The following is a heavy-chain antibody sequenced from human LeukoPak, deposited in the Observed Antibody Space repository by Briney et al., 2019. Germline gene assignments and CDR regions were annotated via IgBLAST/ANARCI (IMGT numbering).Heavy chain of an antibody. D-gene: IGHD2-15*01. CDR3: ARGDCSGGSCYLFDY. Sequence: SETLSLTCTVSGGSISSSSYYWGWIRQPPGKGLEWIGSIYYSGSTYYNPSLKSRVTISVDTSKNQFSLKLSSVTAADTAVYYCARGDCSGGSCYLFDYWGQGALVTISS. CDR1: GGSISSSSYY. J-gene: IGHJ4*02. V-gene: IGHV4-39*01. CDR2: IYYSGST.